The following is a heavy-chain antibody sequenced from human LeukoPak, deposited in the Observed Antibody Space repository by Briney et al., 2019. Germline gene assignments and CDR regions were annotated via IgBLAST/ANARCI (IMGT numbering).Heavy chain of an antibody. Sequence: GGSLRLSCAASGFTFSTYSMNWVRQAPGKGLEWVSSISSSSSYIYYADSVKGRFTISRDNAKNSLYLLMNSLRAEDTAVYYCAKDRGIAVAGTISGFDPWGQGTLVTVSS. D-gene: IGHD6-19*01. V-gene: IGHV3-21*01. CDR3: AKDRGIAVAGTISGFDP. CDR2: ISSSSSYI. CDR1: GFTFSTYS. J-gene: IGHJ5*02.